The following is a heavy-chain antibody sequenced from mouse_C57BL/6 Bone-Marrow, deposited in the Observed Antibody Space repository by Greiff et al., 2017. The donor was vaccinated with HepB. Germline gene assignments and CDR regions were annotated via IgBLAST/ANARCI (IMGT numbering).Heavy chain of an antibody. V-gene: IGHV8-2*01. Sequence: QPSQTLSLACTFSGISLSTSGLGLSWLRKPSGKALEWLASIWNNDNYYNPSLTSRLTISKETSNYQVFLKLTSVDTADTDPYYGAWRERYYGSGGYAMYYWGQGTSVTVSS. CDR2: WNNDNY. J-gene: IGHJ4*01. D-gene: IGHD1-1*01. CDR1: ISLSTSGLGL. CDR3: WRERYYGSGGYAMYY.